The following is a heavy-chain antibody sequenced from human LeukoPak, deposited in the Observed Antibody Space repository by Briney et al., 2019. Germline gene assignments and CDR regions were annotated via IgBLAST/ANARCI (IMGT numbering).Heavy chain of an antibody. D-gene: IGHD3-3*01. J-gene: IGHJ6*03. CDR3: ATGNATIFGIDYYYYMDV. Sequence: ASVKVSCKVSGYTLTELSMHWVRQAPGKGLEWMGGFDPEDGETIYAQKFQGRVTMTEDTSTDTAYMELSSLRSEDTAVYYCATGNATIFGIDYYYYMDVWGKGTTVTVSS. CDR2: FDPEDGET. V-gene: IGHV1-24*01. CDR1: GYTLTELS.